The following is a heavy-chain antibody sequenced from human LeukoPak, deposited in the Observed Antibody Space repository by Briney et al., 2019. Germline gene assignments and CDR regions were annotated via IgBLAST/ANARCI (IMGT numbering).Heavy chain of an antibody. Sequence: ASVKVSCQASGYTFTSYGISWVRQAPGQGLEWMGWISAYNGNTNYAQKLQGRVTMTTDTSTSTAYMELRSLRSDDTAVYYCARARSPMVRGVIRGSGGYFDYWGQGTLVTVSS. CDR1: GYTFTSYG. J-gene: IGHJ4*02. CDR2: ISAYNGNT. D-gene: IGHD3-10*01. CDR3: ARARSPMVRGVIRGSGGYFDY. V-gene: IGHV1-18*01.